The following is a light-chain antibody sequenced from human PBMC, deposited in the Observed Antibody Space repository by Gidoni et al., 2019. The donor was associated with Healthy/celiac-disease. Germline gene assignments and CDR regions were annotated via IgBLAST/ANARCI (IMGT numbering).Light chain of an antibody. CDR2: GAS. Sequence: EIVMKQSPATLSVSPGERATLSCRASQSVSSNLAWYQQKTGQAPRLLIYGASTRATGIPARFSGSGSGTEFTLTISSLQSEDFAVYYCQQYNNWPSWTFGQGTKVEIK. V-gene: IGKV3-15*01. CDR3: QQYNNWPSWT. J-gene: IGKJ1*01. CDR1: QSVSSN.